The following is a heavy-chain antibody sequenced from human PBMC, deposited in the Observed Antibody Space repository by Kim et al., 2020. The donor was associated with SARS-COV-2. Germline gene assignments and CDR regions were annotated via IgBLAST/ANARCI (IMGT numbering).Heavy chain of an antibody. CDR1: EFTFSSYV. V-gene: IGHV3-23*01. D-gene: IGHD3-10*01. CDR2: ISGSGSST. J-gene: IGHJ4*02. CDR3: AKWSLLWFGASGGYFDY. Sequence: GGSLRLSCAASEFTFSSYVMNWVRQAPGKGLEWVSGISGSGSSTYYADSVKGRFTISRDNSKNTLYLHMNSLRGEDTAVYYCAKWSLLWFGASGGYFDYWGQGTQVTVSS.